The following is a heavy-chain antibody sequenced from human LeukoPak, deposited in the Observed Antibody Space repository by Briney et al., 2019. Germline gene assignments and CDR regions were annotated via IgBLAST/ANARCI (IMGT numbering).Heavy chain of an antibody. CDR1: GGSTSSDY. CDR3: ARHLLTAGSID. Sequence: SETLSLTCSISGGSTSSDYWSWIRQPPGKGLEWMAYIHNSGTTKYNPSLKSRVTISADTSKNQFSLKLSSVTAADTAFYYCARHLLTAGSIDWGQGTLVTVSS. CDR2: IHNSGTT. D-gene: IGHD3-9*01. J-gene: IGHJ4*02. V-gene: IGHV4-59*08.